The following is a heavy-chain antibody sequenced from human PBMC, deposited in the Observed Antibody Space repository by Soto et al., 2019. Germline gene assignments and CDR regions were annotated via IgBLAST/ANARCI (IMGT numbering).Heavy chain of an antibody. CDR2: IHTSGST. Sequence: QVQLQESGPGLVKPSETLSLTCPVSGGSISDYYWSWIRQPAGKGLEWIGRIHTSGSTNHNPSLKSRVTMSVDTSKKQFSLKLTSVTAADTAFYYCARGSRYFDWLPDYWGQGTLVTVSS. J-gene: IGHJ4*02. CDR3: ARGSRYFDWLPDY. V-gene: IGHV4-4*07. D-gene: IGHD3-9*01. CDR1: GGSISDYY.